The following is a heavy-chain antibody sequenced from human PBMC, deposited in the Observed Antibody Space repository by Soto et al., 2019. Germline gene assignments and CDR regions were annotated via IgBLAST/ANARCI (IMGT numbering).Heavy chain of an antibody. D-gene: IGHD3-22*01. CDR2: INAGNGNT. J-gene: IGHJ4*03. CDR3: ATYQGLDYYDSSSYFCFAC. CDR1: GYTFTRYA. Sequence: ASVKVSCKASGYTFTRYAIHWVRQAPGQRLEWMGWINAGNGNTKYSQKFQGRVTITSDTSGRIAYMEQSSLRSEDTAVYYCATYQGLDYYDSSSYFCFACWGQGTLGSVSS. V-gene: IGHV1-3*01.